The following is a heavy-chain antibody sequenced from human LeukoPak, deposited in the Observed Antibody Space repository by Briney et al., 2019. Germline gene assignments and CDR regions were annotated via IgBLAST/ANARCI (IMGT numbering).Heavy chain of an antibody. Sequence: PGGSLTLSCATSGFSFTDYPMNWVRQAPGKGLECISNIRTTAEGAKYAYYSDTVKGRVTISRDDGKNTLYLHMNSLRDDDTAVYYCATDQRDAFDYWGRGIVVTVS. CDR1: GFSFTDYP. CDR2: IRTTAEGAKYA. V-gene: IGHV3-48*02. CDR3: ATDQRDAFDY. D-gene: IGHD5-24*01. J-gene: IGHJ4*02.